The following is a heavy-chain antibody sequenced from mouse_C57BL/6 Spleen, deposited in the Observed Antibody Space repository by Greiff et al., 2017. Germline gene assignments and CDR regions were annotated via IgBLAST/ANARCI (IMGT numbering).Heavy chain of an antibody. Sequence: QVQLQQPGAELVMPGASVKLSCKASGYTFTSYWMHWVKQRPGQGLEWIGEIDPSDSYTNYNQKFKGKSTLTVDKSSSTAYMQLSSLTSEDSAVYYWARTMVKNYVDYWCQGTTLTVSS. CDR1: GYTFTSYW. D-gene: IGHD2-1*01. J-gene: IGHJ2*01. V-gene: IGHV1-69*01. CDR3: ARTMVKNYVDY. CDR2: IDPSDSYT.